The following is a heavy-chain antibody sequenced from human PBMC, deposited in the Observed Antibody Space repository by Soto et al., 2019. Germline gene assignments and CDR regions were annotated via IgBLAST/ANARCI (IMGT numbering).Heavy chain of an antibody. CDR3: ARMVGATLVDF. CDR1: GASISSTTSGNW. V-gene: IGHV4-4*02. D-gene: IGHD1-26*01. J-gene: IGHJ4*02. CDR2: IYHSGST. Sequence: QVQLQESGPGPVRPSGTLSLTCAVSGASISSTTSGNWWSWVRQPPGKGLEWIGEIYHSGSTNYNPSLKSRVTMSVDKSKNQFSLKLSSVTAADTAVYYCARMVGATLVDFWGQGTLVTVSS.